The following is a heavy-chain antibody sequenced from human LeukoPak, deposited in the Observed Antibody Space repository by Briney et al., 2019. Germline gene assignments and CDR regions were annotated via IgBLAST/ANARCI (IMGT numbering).Heavy chain of an antibody. CDR1: GFTFSSYW. CDR3: ARAPRGFTIFGVVKTYYMDV. D-gene: IGHD3-3*01. V-gene: IGHV3-7*01. Sequence: GGSLRPSCAASGFTFSSYWMSWVRQAPGRGLEWVANIKQDGSEKYYVDSVKGRFTISRDNAKNSLYLQMNSLRAEDTAVYYCARAPRGFTIFGVVKTYYMDVWGKGTTVTVSS. CDR2: IKQDGSEK. J-gene: IGHJ6*03.